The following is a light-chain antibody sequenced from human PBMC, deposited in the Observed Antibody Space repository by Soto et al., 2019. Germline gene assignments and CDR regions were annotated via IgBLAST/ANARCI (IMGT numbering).Light chain of an antibody. CDR1: SSDVGAYNS. CDR2: KGT. J-gene: IGLJ1*01. Sequence: QSALAQPASVSGSPGQSVTISCIGTSSDVGAYNSVSWYRQHPDKAPQLMIYKGTQRPSGVSNRFSGSTSGNAASLTISGLQAGDEADYFCCSSAPESTYVFGTGTKVTVL. V-gene: IGLV2-23*01. CDR3: CSSAPESTYV.